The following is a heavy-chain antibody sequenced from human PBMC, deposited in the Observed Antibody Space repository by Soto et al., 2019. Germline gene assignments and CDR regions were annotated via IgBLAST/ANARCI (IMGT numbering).Heavy chain of an antibody. CDR1: GDSVTSVSDY. Sequence: PSETLSLTCTVSGDSVTSVSDYWSWIRQPPGKGLEWIGYIYYSGSADYNPSLGSRVTISIDTSKNQFSLKLTSVTAADTAVYYCARAGIPHNWFDPWGQGTLVTVSS. CDR2: IYYSGSA. CDR3: ARAGIPHNWFDP. D-gene: IGHD2-2*01. J-gene: IGHJ5*02. V-gene: IGHV4-61*01.